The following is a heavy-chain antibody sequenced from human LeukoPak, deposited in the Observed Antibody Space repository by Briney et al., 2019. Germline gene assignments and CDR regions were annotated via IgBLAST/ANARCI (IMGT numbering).Heavy chain of an antibody. D-gene: IGHD6-25*01. V-gene: IGHV3-21*01. Sequence: GGSLRLSCAASGFTFSSYSMNWVRQAPGKGREWVSSISSSSSYIYYADSVKGRFTISRDNAKNSLYLQMNSLRAEDTAVYYCARGRLRDEGDFDYWGQGTLVTVSS. CDR3: ARGRLRDEGDFDY. J-gene: IGHJ4*02. CDR2: ISSSSSYI. CDR1: GFTFSSYS.